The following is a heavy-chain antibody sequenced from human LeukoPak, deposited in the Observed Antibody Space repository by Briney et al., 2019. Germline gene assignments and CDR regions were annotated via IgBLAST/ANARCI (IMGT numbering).Heavy chain of an antibody. CDR1: GYTFTGYY. CDR2: INPNSGGT. Sequence: ASVKVSCKASGYTFTGYYIHWVRQAPGQGLEWMGWINPNSGGTNYAQKFQGRVTMTRDTSISTAYMDLSRLRADDTAVYYCARGSIVGATFDYFDYWGQGTLVTVSS. V-gene: IGHV1-2*02. J-gene: IGHJ4*02. CDR3: ARGSIVGATFDYFDY. D-gene: IGHD1-26*01.